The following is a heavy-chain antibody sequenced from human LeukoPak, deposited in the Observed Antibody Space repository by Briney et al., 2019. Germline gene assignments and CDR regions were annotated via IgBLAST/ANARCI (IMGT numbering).Heavy chain of an antibody. CDR1: GFTFRSYW. J-gene: IGHJ4*02. Sequence: PGGSLRLSCAASGFTFRSYWMHWVRQVPGKGLVWVSRINSDGGSTSYADSVKGRFTISRGNAKNTLYLQMNSLRVEDTAVFYCARATTGSYDYWGQGTLVTVSS. V-gene: IGHV3-74*01. CDR3: ARATTGSYDY. CDR2: INSDGGST. D-gene: IGHD1-26*01.